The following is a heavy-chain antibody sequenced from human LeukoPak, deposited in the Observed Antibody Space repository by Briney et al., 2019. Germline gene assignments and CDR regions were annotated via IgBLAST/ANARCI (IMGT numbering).Heavy chain of an antibody. D-gene: IGHD5-12*01. V-gene: IGHV4-61*02. CDR2: IYTSGST. J-gene: IGHJ5*02. Sequence: SQTLSLTCTVSGGSISSGSYYWSWIRQPAGKGLEWIGRIYTSGSTNYNPSLKSRVTISVDTSKNQFSLKLSSVTAADTAVYYCARASRGSGYDPRYNWFDPWGQGTLVTVSS. CDR1: GGSISSGSYY. CDR3: ARASRGSGYDPRYNWFDP.